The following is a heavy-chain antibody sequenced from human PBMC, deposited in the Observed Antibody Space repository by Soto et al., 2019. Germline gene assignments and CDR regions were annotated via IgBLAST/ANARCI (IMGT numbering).Heavy chain of an antibody. CDR3: AREGYSSGWYVTFSVYYYYMDV. Sequence: GGSLRLSCAASGFTFSSYWMHWVRQAPGEGLVWVSRINSDGSSTSYADSVKGRFTISRDNAKNTLYLQMNSLRAEDTAVYYCAREGYSSGWYVTFSVYYYYMDVWGKGTTVTVSS. CDR1: GFTFSSYW. V-gene: IGHV3-74*01. CDR2: INSDGSST. D-gene: IGHD6-19*01. J-gene: IGHJ6*03.